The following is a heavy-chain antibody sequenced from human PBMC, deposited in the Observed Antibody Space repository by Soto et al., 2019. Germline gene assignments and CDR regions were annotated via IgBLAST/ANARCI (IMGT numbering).Heavy chain of an antibody. CDR3: PRIAVATYMIYWYGP. CDR1: GDSVSSGDYY. D-gene: IGHD2-21*01. J-gene: IGHJ5*02. CDR2: VYFSGST. V-gene: IGHV4-61*08. Sequence: SETLSLTCSVSGDSVSSGDYYWSWIRQPPGKGLEWIGHVYFSGSTNYIPSLKSRLTMSVDTAKNQFSLKLNSVTAADTAVYSCPRIAVATYMIYWYGPWGEGTQFTASS.